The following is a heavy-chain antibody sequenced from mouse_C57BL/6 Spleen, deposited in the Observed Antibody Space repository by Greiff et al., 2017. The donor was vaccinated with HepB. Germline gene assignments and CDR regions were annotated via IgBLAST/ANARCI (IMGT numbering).Heavy chain of an antibody. Sequence: QVQLQQPGAELVKPGASVKVSCKASGYTFTSYWMHWVQQRPGQGLEWIGRIHPSDSDTNYNQKFKSKPTLTVDKSSSTAYMQLSSLTSEDSAVYYCAIEGTTIVATGYFDDWGQGTTLTVSS. V-gene: IGHV1-74*01. D-gene: IGHD1-1*01. CDR2: IHPSDSDT. J-gene: IGHJ2*01. CDR3: AIEGTTIVATGYFDD. CDR1: GYTFTSYW.